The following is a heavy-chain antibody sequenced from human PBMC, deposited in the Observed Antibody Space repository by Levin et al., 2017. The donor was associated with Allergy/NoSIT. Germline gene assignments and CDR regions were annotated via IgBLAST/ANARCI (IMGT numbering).Heavy chain of an antibody. J-gene: IGHJ4*02. CDR2: INWNSNNI. CDR1: GFNFDDYA. Sequence: SLKISCVASGFNFDDYAMHWVRQAPGKGLEWVSGINWNSNNIGYADSVKGRFTISRDNAKKSLYLQMNSLRAEDTALYYCAKDMYSGGRVQYFHYWGQGTLVTVSS. CDR3: AKDMYSGGRVQYFHY. V-gene: IGHV3-9*01. D-gene: IGHD6-19*01.